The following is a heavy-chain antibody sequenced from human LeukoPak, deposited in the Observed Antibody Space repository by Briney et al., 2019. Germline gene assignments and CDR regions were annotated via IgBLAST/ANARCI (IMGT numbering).Heavy chain of an antibody. D-gene: IGHD3-10*01. CDR2: ISSSSSYI. CDR3: ARDQYYYGSGSYALRGTVDY. V-gene: IGHV3-21*01. CDR1: GFTFSSYS. J-gene: IGHJ4*02. Sequence: GGSLRLSCAASGFTFSSYSMNWVRQAPGKGLEWVSSISSSSSYIYYADSVKGRFTISRDNAKNSLYLQMNSLRAEDTAVYYCARDQYYYGSGSYALRGTVDYWGQGTLVTVSS.